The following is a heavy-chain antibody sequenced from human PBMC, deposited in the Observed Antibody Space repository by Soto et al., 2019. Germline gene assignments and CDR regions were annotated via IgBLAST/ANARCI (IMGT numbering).Heavy chain of an antibody. D-gene: IGHD6-13*01. Sequence: EVQLVESGGGLVQPGRSLRLSCTASGFTFGDYAMSWFRQAPGKGLEWVGFIRSKAYGGTTEYAASVKGRFTISRDDSKSIAYLQMNSLKTEDTAVYYCTRGESSSWRDYYYYYYMDVWGKGTTVTVSS. CDR2: IRSKAYGGTT. V-gene: IGHV3-49*03. CDR1: GFTFGDYA. CDR3: TRGESSSWRDYYYYYYMDV. J-gene: IGHJ6*03.